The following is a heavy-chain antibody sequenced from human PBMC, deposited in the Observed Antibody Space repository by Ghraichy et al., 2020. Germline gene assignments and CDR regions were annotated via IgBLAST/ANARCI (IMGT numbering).Heavy chain of an antibody. J-gene: IGHJ4*02. CDR2: IYYIGST. Sequence: ESLNISCTVSGGSISSYYWSWVRQPPGKGLEWIGYIYYIGSTNYNPSLKSRVTISVDTSKNQFSLKLSSVTAADTAVYYCARVRDGYNVDYWGQGTLVTVSS. V-gene: IGHV4-59*01. CDR3: ARVRDGYNVDY. CDR1: GGSISSYY. D-gene: IGHD5-24*01.